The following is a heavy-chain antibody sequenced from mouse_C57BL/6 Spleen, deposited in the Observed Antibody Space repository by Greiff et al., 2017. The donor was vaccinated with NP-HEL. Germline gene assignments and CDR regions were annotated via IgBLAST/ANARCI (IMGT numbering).Heavy chain of an antibody. CDR2: IWTGGGT. D-gene: IGHD2-1*01. CDR3: ATQVSYGNFLFAY. V-gene: IGHV2-9-1*01. Sequence: VKLMESGPGLVAPSQSLSITCTVSGFSLTSYAISWVRQPPGKGLEWLGVIWTGGGTNYNSALKSRLSISKDNSKSQVFLKMNSLQTDDTARYYCATQVSYGNFLFAYWGQGTLVTVSA. J-gene: IGHJ3*01. CDR1: GFSLTSYA.